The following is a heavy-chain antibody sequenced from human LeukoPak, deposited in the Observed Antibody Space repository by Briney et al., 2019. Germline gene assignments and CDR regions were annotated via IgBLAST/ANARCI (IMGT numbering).Heavy chain of an antibody. CDR2: IYPGDSDT. J-gene: IGHJ4*02. CDR3: ARVRGDGYTLDY. V-gene: IGHV5-51*01. Sequence: GESLKISCESSGYSFSTFWIGWVRQVPGKGLEWMGIIYPGDSDTRYSTSFEGHVTMSADKSISTAYLQWSSLKASGTAMYYCARVRGDGYTLDYWGQGILVTVSS. D-gene: IGHD5-24*01. CDR1: GYSFSTFW.